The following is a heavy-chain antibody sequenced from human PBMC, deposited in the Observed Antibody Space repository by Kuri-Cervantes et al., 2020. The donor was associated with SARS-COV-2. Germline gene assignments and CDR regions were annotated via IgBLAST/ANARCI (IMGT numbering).Heavy chain of an antibody. D-gene: IGHD7-27*01. CDR2: IKQDASEK. V-gene: IGHV3-7*01. CDR1: GFTFSSYW. Sequence: GESLKISCAASGFTFSSYWMSWVRQAPGKGLEWVANIKQDASEKYYVDSVKGRFTISRDNAKNSLYLQMSSLRAEDTAVYYCARDLRLGKSLDYWGQGTLVTVSS. CDR3: ARDLRLGKSLDY. J-gene: IGHJ4*02.